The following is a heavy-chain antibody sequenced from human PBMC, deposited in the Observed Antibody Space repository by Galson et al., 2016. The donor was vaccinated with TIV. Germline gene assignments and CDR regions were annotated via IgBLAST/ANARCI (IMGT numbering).Heavy chain of an antibody. J-gene: IGHJ3*02. V-gene: IGHV4-4*07. CDR2: IFSTGST. CDR3: ARDMGITISNDPFNI. D-gene: IGHD3-10*01. Sequence: WIRQPAGAGLEWIGRIFSTGSTDYNPSLKSRVTISLDTSKNQFSLKLSSVTAADTAVYYCARDMGITISNDPFNIWGQGTKVTVSS.